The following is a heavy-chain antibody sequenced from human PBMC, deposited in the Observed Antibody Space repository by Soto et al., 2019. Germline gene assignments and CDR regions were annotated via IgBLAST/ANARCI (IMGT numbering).Heavy chain of an antibody. V-gene: IGHV3-23*01. Sequence: PGGSLRLSCAASGFTFRNYAMNWVRQAPGKGLEWVSGISASGGTTYYADSVKGRFTVSRDNSKNTVFLQMNSLRAEDTAVYFCAKGMYCYDSSGYRLFDYWGQGTLVTVSS. CDR1: GFTFRNYA. CDR3: AKGMYCYDSSGYRLFDY. D-gene: IGHD3-22*01. J-gene: IGHJ4*02. CDR2: ISASGGTT.